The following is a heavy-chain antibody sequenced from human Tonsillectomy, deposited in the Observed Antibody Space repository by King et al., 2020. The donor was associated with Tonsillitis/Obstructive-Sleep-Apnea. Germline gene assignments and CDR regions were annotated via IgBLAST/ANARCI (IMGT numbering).Heavy chain of an antibody. J-gene: IGHJ4*02. CDR1: GFTFSKAW. CDR3: TTPRDY. Sequence: VQLVESVGGLVKPGGSLIRSCAASGFTFSKAWMSLVRQALGKGLEWVCRIKSKSYGGTTEYAAPVKGRFTISRDDSKNTLYRQMNSLKTEDTAVYYCTTPRDYWGQGTLVTVSS. CDR2: IKSKSYGGTT. V-gene: IGHV3-15*01.